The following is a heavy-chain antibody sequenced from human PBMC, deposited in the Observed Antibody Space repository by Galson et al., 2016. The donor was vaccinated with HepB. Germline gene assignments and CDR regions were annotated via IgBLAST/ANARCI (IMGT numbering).Heavy chain of an antibody. CDR2: IIPIFGTA. V-gene: IGHV1-69*13. Sequence: SVKVSCKASGGTFSSYAISWVRQAPGQGLEWMGGIIPIFGTANYAQKFQGRVTIIADESTSTAYMELSSLRTQDTAVYYSECSPAGKYVFWSGYFLVYWGQGTLVTVSS. J-gene: IGHJ4*02. D-gene: IGHD3-3*01. CDR3: ECSPAGKYVFWSGYFLVY. CDR1: GGTFSSYA.